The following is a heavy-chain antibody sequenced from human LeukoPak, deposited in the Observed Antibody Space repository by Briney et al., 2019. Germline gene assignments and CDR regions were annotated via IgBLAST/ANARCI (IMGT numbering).Heavy chain of an antibody. CDR1: GGSISSGNYW. CDR3: AMSDGYCSSTTCFNPFDT. V-gene: IGHV4-31*03. Sequence: PSQTLSLTCTVSGGSISSGNYWWSWVRQHPGKGLEWIGYIYHSGSTYYNPSLESRVRISLDTSKNQFSLKLNSVTSADTAVYYCAMSDGYCSSTTCFNPFDTWGQGTLVTVSS. CDR2: IYHSGST. D-gene: IGHD2-2*01. J-gene: IGHJ4*02.